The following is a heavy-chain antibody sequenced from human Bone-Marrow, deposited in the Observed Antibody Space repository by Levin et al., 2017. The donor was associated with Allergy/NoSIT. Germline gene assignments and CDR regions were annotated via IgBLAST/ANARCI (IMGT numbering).Heavy chain of an antibody. J-gene: IGHJ4*02. CDR3: ARDPARGYYDSSGYSGDH. D-gene: IGHD3-22*01. CDR1: GFTFRHYT. Sequence: QTWGSLRLSCAASGFTFRHYTMNWVRQAPGKGLEWVSCITSSGDSTYYADSVKGRFTISRDNAKNSLYLQLNRLRDEDTAMYYCARDPARGYYDSSGYSGDHWGQGTLVTVSS. V-gene: IGHV3-48*02. CDR2: ITSSGDST.